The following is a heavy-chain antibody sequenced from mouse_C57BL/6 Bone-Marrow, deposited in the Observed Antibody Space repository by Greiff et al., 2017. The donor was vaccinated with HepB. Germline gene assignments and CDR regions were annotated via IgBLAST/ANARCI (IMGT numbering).Heavy chain of an antibody. CDR2: IYPGGGDT. D-gene: IGHD2-1*01. CDR3: ARSGGNFAWFAY. Sequence: VQLQQSGPELVKPGASVKISCKASGYAFSSSWMNWVKQRPGTGLEWIGRIYPGGGDTNYNGKFKGKATLTADKSSSTAYMQLSSLTSEDSAVYFCARSGGNFAWFAYWGQGTLVTVSA. V-gene: IGHV1-82*01. CDR1: GYAFSSSW. J-gene: IGHJ3*01.